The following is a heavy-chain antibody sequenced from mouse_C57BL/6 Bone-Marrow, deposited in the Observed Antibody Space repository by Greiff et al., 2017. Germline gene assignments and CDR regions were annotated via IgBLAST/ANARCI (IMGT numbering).Heavy chain of an antibody. CDR3: ARGRRNYYGSTWFAY. Sequence: QVQLQQSGAELARPGASVKLSCKASGYTFTSYGISWVKQRTGQGLEWIGEIYPRSGNTYYNEKFKGKATLTADKSSSTAYMELRRLTSEDSAVYFCARGRRNYYGSTWFAYWRQGTLVTVSA. J-gene: IGHJ3*01. CDR2: IYPRSGNT. CDR1: GYTFTSYG. D-gene: IGHD1-1*01. V-gene: IGHV1-81*01.